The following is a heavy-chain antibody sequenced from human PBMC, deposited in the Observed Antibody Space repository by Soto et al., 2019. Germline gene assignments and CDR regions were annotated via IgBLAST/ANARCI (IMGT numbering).Heavy chain of an antibody. Sequence: SVKVSCKASGGTFSSYAISWVRQAPGQGLEWMGGIIPIFGTANYAQKFQGRATITADESTSTAYMELSSLRSEDTAVYYCARDLGSRGSPPNWFDPWGQGTLVTVSS. D-gene: IGHD3-16*01. CDR1: GGTFSSYA. V-gene: IGHV1-69*13. CDR3: ARDLGSRGSPPNWFDP. CDR2: IIPIFGTA. J-gene: IGHJ5*02.